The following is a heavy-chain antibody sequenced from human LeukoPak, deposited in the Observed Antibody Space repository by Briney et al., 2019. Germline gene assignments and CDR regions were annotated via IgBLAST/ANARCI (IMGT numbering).Heavy chain of an antibody. D-gene: IGHD5-12*01. CDR3: ARSPLGYSGAYYFDY. J-gene: IGHJ4*02. Sequence: SETLSLACTVSRPSISGSIRRSYWSWLRRPPGKDLEWIGYISSSSRVHGNPSLQSRVTISVEPSKYELFLNRSPARAAVTAVYYCARSPLGYSGAYYFDYWGEGTLVTVSP. CDR2: ISSSSRV. V-gene: IGHV4-4*09. CDR1: RPSISGSIRRSY.